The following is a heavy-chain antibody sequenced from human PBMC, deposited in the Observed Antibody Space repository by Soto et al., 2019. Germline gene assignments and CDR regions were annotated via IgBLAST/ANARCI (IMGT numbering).Heavy chain of an antibody. Sequence: VASVKVSCKASGYTFTDYYMHWVRQAPGQGLEWMGWINPNSGGTNYAQSFQGRVTMTRDTSISTAYMEVRRLRSDDTAVYYCARFQSSVAGTLADYWGQGTLVTVSS. V-gene: IGHV1-2*02. CDR3: ARFQSSVAGTLADY. CDR2: INPNSGGT. D-gene: IGHD6-19*01. CDR1: GYTFTDYY. J-gene: IGHJ4*02.